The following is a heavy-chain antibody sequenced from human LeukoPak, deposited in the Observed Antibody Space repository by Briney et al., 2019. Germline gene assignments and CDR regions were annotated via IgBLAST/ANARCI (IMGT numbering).Heavy chain of an antibody. D-gene: IGHD6-19*01. J-gene: IGHJ4*02. Sequence: PGGSLRLSCAASGFTFSSYAIHWVRQAPGKGLEWVAVISYEGSNKYYADSVKGRFTISRDNSKNTLYLQMNSLRAEDTDVYYCARDRIEGIAVSGDFDYWGQGTLVTVSS. CDR2: ISYEGSNK. V-gene: IGHV3-30-3*01. CDR3: ARDRIEGIAVSGDFDY. CDR1: GFTFSSYA.